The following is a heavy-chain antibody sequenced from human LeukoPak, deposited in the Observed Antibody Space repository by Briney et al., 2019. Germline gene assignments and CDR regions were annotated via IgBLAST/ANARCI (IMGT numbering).Heavy chain of an antibody. D-gene: IGHD1-26*01. J-gene: IGHJ4*02. CDR2: TYYSGST. CDR3: ARVGWELPYYFDY. V-gene: IGHV4-59*01. Sequence: SETLSLTCTVSGGSISSYYWSWIRQPPGKGLEWIGYTYYSGSTNYNPSLKSRVTISVDTSKNQFSLKLSSVTAADTAVYYCARVGWELPYYFDYWGQGTLVTVSS. CDR1: GGSISSYY.